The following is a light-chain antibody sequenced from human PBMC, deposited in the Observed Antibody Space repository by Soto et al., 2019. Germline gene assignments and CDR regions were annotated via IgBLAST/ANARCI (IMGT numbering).Light chain of an antibody. CDR1: QSVGSS. Sequence: DIVLTQSPATLSLSPGERVTLSCRASQSVGSSVAWYQQKPGQPPRLLVYDASNRATGIPARFSGRGSGTDFTLTISSLEPEDFAVYFCQQRSNWPLTFGRGTKLEIK. CDR2: DAS. J-gene: IGKJ2*01. CDR3: QQRSNWPLT. V-gene: IGKV3-11*01.